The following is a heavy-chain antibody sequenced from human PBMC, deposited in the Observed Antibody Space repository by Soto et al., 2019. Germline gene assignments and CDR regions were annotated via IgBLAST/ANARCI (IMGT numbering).Heavy chain of an antibody. V-gene: IGHV4-31*03. Sequence: SETLSLTCTVSGGSISSGGYYWSWIRQHPGKGLEWIGYIYYSGSTYYNPSLKSRVTISVDTSKNQFSLKLSSVTAADTAVYYCGTGWQQLALDYWGQGTLVTVSS. J-gene: IGHJ4*02. D-gene: IGHD6-13*01. CDR3: GTGWQQLALDY. CDR1: GGSISSGGYY. CDR2: IYYSGST.